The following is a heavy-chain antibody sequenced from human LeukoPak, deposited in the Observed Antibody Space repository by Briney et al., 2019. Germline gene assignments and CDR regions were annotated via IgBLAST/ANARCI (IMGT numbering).Heavy chain of an antibody. Sequence: GGSLRLSCAASGLTFSSYAMTWVRQAPGKGLEWVSAIFGSGDRTYYADSVKGRFTISRDNSKNTLYLQMNSLRAEDTAVYYCAKDNRDYYIDYWGQGTLVTVSS. CDR1: GLTFSSYA. V-gene: IGHV3-23*01. CDR3: AKDNRDYYIDY. D-gene: IGHD3-10*01. J-gene: IGHJ4*02. CDR2: IFGSGDRT.